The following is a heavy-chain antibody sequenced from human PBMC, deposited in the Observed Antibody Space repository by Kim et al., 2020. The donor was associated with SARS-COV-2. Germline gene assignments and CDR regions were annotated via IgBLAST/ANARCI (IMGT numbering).Heavy chain of an antibody. CDR2: ISGSGGST. D-gene: IGHD6-19*01. CDR1: GFTFSSYA. J-gene: IGHJ5*02. V-gene: IGHV3-23*01. CDR3: ANGVSSGWFPFDP. Sequence: GGSLRLSCAASGFTFSSYAMSWVRQAPGKGLEWVSAISGSGGSTYYADSVQGRFTIPRDNSKNTLYLQMNSLRAEDTAVYYCANGVSSGWFPFDPWGQGTLVTVSS.